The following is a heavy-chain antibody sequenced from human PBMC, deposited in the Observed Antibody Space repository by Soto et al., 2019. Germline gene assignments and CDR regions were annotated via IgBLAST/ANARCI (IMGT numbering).Heavy chain of an antibody. J-gene: IGHJ4*02. CDR3: TRLGRGYSYAVDY. D-gene: IGHD5-18*01. Sequence: PGGSLRLSCAASGFTFSGSAMHWVRQASGKGLEWVGRIRSKANSYATAYAASVKGRFTISRDDSKNTAYLQMNSLKTEDTAVYYCTRLGRGYSYAVDYWGQGTLVTVSS. V-gene: IGHV3-73*01. CDR1: GFTFSGSA. CDR2: IRSKANSYAT.